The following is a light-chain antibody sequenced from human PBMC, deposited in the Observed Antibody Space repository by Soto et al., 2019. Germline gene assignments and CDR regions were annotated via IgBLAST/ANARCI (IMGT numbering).Light chain of an antibody. CDR3: QQFNNYIS. CDR2: DAS. V-gene: IGKV1D-13*01. CDR1: QGISSA. Sequence: AIQLTQSPSSLSASVGDRVTITCRASQGISSALAWYQQKPGKAPKVLMYDASSLESAVPSRFSGSGSGTDFTLTISSLQPEDFATYYCQQFNNYISFGPRTRLE. J-gene: IGKJ5*01.